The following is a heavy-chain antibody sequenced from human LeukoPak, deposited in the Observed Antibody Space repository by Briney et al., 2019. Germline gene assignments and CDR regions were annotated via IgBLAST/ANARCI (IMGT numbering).Heavy chain of an antibody. V-gene: IGHV3-74*01. CDR2: INSDGSRT. D-gene: IGHD3-22*01. CDR3: ARDRRYYDSSGYYFHWYFDL. CDR1: GFTFSNYW. J-gene: IGHJ2*01. Sequence: PGGSLRLSCAASGFTFSNYWMHWVRQAPGKGLVWVSHINSDGSRTNYADSVKGRFTISRDNSKNTLYLQMNSLRAEDTALYYCARDRRYYDSSGYYFHWYFDLWGRGTLVTVSS.